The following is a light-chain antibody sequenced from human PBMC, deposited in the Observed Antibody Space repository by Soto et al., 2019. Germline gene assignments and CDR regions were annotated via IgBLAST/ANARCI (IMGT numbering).Light chain of an antibody. CDR3: QQYNRSPFT. Sequence: EIVLTQSPGTLSVSPGESATLSCRASQTITSFLAWYQQRPGQAPRLLIYAASSRATGVPDRFSASWSGRDFTLTISRLEPHDFAVYYCQQYNRSPFTFGQGTRLEI. V-gene: IGKV3-20*01. CDR1: QTITSF. CDR2: AAS. J-gene: IGKJ5*01.